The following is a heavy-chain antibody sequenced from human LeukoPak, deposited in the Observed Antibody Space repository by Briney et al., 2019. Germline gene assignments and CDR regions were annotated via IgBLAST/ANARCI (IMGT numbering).Heavy chain of an antibody. Sequence: GSLRLSCAASGFTFSSYWMHWVRQAPGKGLAWASRINSDGSSTSYADSVKGRFTISRDNAKNTLYLQMNSLRAEDTAVYYCARETRYYVSDYWGQGTLVTVSS. CDR2: INSDGSST. V-gene: IGHV3-74*01. CDR1: GFTFSSYW. CDR3: ARETRYYVSDY. D-gene: IGHD3-10*02. J-gene: IGHJ4*02.